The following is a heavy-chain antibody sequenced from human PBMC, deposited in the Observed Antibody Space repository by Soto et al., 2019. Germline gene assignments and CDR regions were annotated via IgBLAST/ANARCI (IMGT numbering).Heavy chain of an antibody. Sequence: EVQLVESGGGLVQPGGSLRLSCAASGFTFSSYWMSWVRQAPGKGLEWVAHTRQDGGQEYYVDSVKGRFTISRDNAKNSLYLQMNSLRVEDTAVYYCARYPNPTVAGLPFDLWGQGXLVTVSS. CDR2: TRQDGGQE. CDR3: ARYPNPTVAGLPFDL. J-gene: IGHJ4*02. V-gene: IGHV3-7*03. CDR1: GFTFSSYW. D-gene: IGHD6-19*01.